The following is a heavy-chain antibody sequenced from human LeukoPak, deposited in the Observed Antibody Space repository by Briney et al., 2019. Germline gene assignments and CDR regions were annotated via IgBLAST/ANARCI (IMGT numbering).Heavy chain of an antibody. CDR2: VYFSGST. Sequence: SETLSLTCTVSGVSIGSSHYYWGWIRQPAGKGLEWIGRVYFSGSTNYNPSLKGRVTISADTSKNHFSLSLMSVTAADTAVYYCVKDGGHTALDPWGQGTQVTVSS. D-gene: IGHD3-16*01. J-gene: IGHJ5*02. CDR1: GVSIGSSHYY. CDR3: VKDGGHTALDP. V-gene: IGHV4-61*02.